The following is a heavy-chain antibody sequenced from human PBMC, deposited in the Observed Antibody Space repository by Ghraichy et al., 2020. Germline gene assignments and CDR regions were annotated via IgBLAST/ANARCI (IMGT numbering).Heavy chain of an antibody. Sequence: GALSLSCAASGFTFSRYGMHWVRQAPGKGLEWVAVTSYDGSNKIYADSVKGRLTISRDNSKNMLYLQMNSLRAEDTAVYYCAKERDSSGYYSFRGDYYGMDVWGQGTTVTVSS. V-gene: IGHV3-30*18. CDR1: GFTFSRYG. CDR3: AKERDSSGYYSFRGDYYGMDV. D-gene: IGHD3-22*01. CDR2: TSYDGSNK. J-gene: IGHJ6*02.